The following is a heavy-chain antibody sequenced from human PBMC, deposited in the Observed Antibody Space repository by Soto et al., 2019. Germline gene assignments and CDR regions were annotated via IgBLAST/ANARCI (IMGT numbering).Heavy chain of an antibody. J-gene: IGHJ6*02. Sequence: QVQLVQSGAEVKKPGSSVKVSCKASGGTFSSYAISWVRQAPGQGLEWMGGIIPIFGTANYAQKFQGRVTITADKSTSTAYMELSSLRSEDTAVYYCARRKAGCGGDCYCWPYYGMDVWGQGTTVTVSS. D-gene: IGHD2-21*02. CDR2: IIPIFGTA. CDR1: GGTFSSYA. V-gene: IGHV1-69*06. CDR3: ARRKAGCGGDCYCWPYYGMDV.